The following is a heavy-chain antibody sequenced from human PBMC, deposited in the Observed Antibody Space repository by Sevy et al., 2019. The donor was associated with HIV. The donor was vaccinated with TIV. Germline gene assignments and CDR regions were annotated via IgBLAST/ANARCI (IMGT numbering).Heavy chain of an antibody. CDR1: GGSISSYY. Sequence: SETLSLTCTVSGGSISSYYWSWIRQPAGKGLEWIGRIYTSGSTNYNPSLKSRVTMSVDTSKNQFSLKLSSVTAADTAAYYCARDAGTIFGVVYWFDPWGQGTLVTVSS. V-gene: IGHV4-4*07. CDR2: IYTSGST. CDR3: ARDAGTIFGVVYWFDP. J-gene: IGHJ5*02. D-gene: IGHD3-3*01.